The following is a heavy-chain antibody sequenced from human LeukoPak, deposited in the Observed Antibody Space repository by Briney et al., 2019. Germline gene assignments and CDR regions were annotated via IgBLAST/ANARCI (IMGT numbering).Heavy chain of an antibody. J-gene: IGHJ4*02. V-gene: IGHV3-30*04. D-gene: IGHD1-26*01. CDR2: ISYDGSNK. Sequence: QAGGSLRLSCAASGFTFSSYAMHWVRQAPGKGLEWVAVISYDGSNKYYADSVKGRFTISRDNSKNTLYLQMNSLRAEDTAVYYCAKGPVGANPFDYWGQGTLVTVSS. CDR1: GFTFSSYA. CDR3: AKGPVGANPFDY.